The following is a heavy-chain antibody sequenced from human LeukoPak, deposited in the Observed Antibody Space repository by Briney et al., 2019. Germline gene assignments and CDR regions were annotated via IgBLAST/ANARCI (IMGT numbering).Heavy chain of an antibody. V-gene: IGHV4-30-4*07. D-gene: IGHD4-23*01. J-gene: IGHJ6*03. CDR2: IYYSGST. CDR3: ARERGNPNKDYYYYYMDV. CDR1: GGSISSGGYS. Sequence: SETLSLTYAVAGGSISSGGYSWSWIRQPRGKGLDWIAYIYYSGSTHYNRSLKSRVTISVDTSKNQFSLKLSSVTAADTAVYYCARERGNPNKDYYYYYMDVWGKGTTVTVSS.